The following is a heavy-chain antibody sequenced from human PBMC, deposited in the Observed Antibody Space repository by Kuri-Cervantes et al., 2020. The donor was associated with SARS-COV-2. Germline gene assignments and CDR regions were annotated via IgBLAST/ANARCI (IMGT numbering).Heavy chain of an antibody. Sequence: GESLKISCTASGLTFGDYAMSWVRQAPGKGLEWVGFIRSKAYGGTTEYAASVKSRFTISRDDSKSIAYLQMNSLKTEDTAVYYCTRDDFWSGYYSYWGQGTLVTVSS. J-gene: IGHJ4*02. CDR3: TRDDFWSGYYSY. CDR1: GLTFGDYA. CDR2: IRSKAYGGTT. D-gene: IGHD3-3*01. V-gene: IGHV3-49*04.